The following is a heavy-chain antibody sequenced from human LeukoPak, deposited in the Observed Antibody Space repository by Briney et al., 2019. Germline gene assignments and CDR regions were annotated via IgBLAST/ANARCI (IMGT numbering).Heavy chain of an antibody. CDR1: GGSISNTNW. D-gene: IGHD6-19*01. Sequence: SETLSLTCGVSGGSISNTNWWTWFRQPPGKGLEWIGYIYYSGSTNYNPSLKSRVTISVDTSKNQFSLKLSSVTAADTAVYYCARGRVSIAVAGTHWFDPWGQGTLVTVSS. CDR3: ARGRVSIAVAGTHWFDP. J-gene: IGHJ5*02. V-gene: IGHV4-4*02. CDR2: IYYSGST.